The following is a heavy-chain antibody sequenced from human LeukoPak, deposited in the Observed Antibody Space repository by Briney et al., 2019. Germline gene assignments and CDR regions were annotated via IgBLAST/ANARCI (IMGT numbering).Heavy chain of an antibody. D-gene: IGHD1-1*01. Sequence: PGGSLRLSCAASGFTVSSNYMSWVRQAPGKGLEWVSVIYSGGSTYYADSVKGRFIISRDNSKNMLYIQMNSLRAEDTAVYYCAKGAVESLDYYFYMEVWGKGTTVTVSS. CDR1: GFTVSSNY. CDR3: AKGAVESLDYYFYMEV. J-gene: IGHJ6*03. CDR2: IYSGGST. V-gene: IGHV3-53*01.